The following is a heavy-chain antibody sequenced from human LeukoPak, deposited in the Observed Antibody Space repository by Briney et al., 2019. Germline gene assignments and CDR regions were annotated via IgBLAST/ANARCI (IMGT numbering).Heavy chain of an antibody. CDR1: GGSISSGGYY. J-gene: IGHJ3*02. Sequence: SETLSLTCTVSGGSISSGGYYWGWIRQPPGKGLEWIGSIYYSGSTYYNPSLKSRVTISVDTSKNQFSLKLSSVTAADTAVYYCARTVYYYDSSGYLEVDAFDIWGQGTMVTVSS. CDR2: IYYSGST. CDR3: ARTVYYYDSSGYLEVDAFDI. D-gene: IGHD3-22*01. V-gene: IGHV4-39*01.